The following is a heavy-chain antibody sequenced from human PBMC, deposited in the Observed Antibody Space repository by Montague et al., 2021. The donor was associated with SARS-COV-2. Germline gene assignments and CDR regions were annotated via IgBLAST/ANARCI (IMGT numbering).Heavy chain of an antibody. J-gene: IGHJ4*02. V-gene: IGHV4-61*02. Sequence: TLSLTCTVSGGSISSGSYYWSWIRQPAGKGLEWIGRIYTSGSTNYNPSLESRVTISVDTSKNQFSLKLSSVTAADTAVYYCARDRPSGPVDYWGQGTLVTVSS. CDR3: ARDRPSGPVDY. CDR2: IYTSGST. D-gene: IGHD2-8*02. CDR1: GGSISSGSYY.